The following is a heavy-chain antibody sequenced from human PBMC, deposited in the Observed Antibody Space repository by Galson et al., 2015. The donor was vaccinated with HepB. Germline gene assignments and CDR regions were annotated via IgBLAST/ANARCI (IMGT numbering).Heavy chain of an antibody. CDR3: VRGGFWSGYLGLDYYYFDYMDV. CDR2: INRNGGLT. D-gene: IGHD3-3*01. Sequence: SLRLSCAASGFIFHDYGMSWVRQSPGKGLEWVSGINRNGGLTAYADSVKGRFTISRDNAKNSLYLQMNSLRADDTAVYYCVRGGFWSGYLGLDYYYFDYMDVWGKGTTVAVSS. J-gene: IGHJ6*03. V-gene: IGHV3-20*04. CDR1: GFIFHDYG.